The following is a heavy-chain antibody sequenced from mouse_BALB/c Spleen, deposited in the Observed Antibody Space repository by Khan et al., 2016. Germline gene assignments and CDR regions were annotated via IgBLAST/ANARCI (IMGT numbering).Heavy chain of an antibody. Sequence: QVQLKESGSSLSLPFSSFHLSFHSSFYTFTDFYINWVKQRTGQGLEWIGEIYPGNADTSYNEKFKGKATLTADRSSSTAYMQLSSLTSEDSAVYFCARSNYGSSPPFAYWGQGTLVTVSA. V-gene: IGHV1-77*01. CDR1: FYTFTDFY. D-gene: IGHD1-1*01. CDR2: IYPGNADT. CDR3: ARSNYGSSPPFAY. J-gene: IGHJ3*01.